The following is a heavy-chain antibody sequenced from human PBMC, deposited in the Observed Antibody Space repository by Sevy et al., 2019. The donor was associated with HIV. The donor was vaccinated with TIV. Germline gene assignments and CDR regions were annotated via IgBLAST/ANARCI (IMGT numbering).Heavy chain of an antibody. Sequence: ASVKVSCKASGYTFTNYAIGWVRQAPGQGLEWMGWISTSSYYTNLARNLQGRLTMTTDTCATTAYMELRGLRSDDSAVYYCARDSDGSGHHYLDYFDYWGQGTLVTVSS. D-gene: IGHD3-22*01. J-gene: IGHJ4*02. CDR3: ARDSDGSGHHYLDYFDY. CDR1: GYTFTNYA. CDR2: ISTSSYYT. V-gene: IGHV1-18*01.